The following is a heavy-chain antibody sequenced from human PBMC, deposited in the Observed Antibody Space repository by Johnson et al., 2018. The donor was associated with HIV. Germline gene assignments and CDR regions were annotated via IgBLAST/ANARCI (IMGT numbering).Heavy chain of an antibody. CDR2: ISWNSGSI. Sequence: VQLVESGGGLVQPGRSLRLSCAASGFTFDDYAMHWVRQAPGKGLEWVSGISWNSGSIGYADSVKGRFTISRDNAKNSLYLQMNSLRAEDTALYYCAKDVQHSSGWGGGGAFDIWGQGTMVTVSS. V-gene: IGHV3-9*01. J-gene: IGHJ3*02. CDR3: AKDVQHSSGWGGGGAFDI. D-gene: IGHD6-19*01. CDR1: GFTFDDYA.